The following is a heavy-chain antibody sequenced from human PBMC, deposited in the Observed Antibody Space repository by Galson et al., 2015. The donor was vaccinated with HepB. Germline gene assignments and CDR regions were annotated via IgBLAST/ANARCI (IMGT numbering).Heavy chain of an antibody. CDR2: IRADNGVT. CDR1: GYSFTNYA. J-gene: IGHJ3*02. V-gene: IGHV1-18*01. Sequence: SVKVSCKASGYSFTNYAINWVRQAPGQGLEWMGWIRADNGVTRYAQMLQGRVTMTTDTSTTTAYMEMRSLRSDDTAVYYCARDKDHAFDIWGQGTMVAVSS. CDR3: ARDKDHAFDI.